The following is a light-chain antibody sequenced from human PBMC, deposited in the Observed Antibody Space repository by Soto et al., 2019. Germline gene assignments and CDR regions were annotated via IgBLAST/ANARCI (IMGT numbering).Light chain of an antibody. Sequence: DVQMSQSPSSLSASVGDRVTITCRASQGISRWLAWYQMKAGKAPRVLIYGASSLQSGVPSRFSGSGSGTDFTLTISSLQPEDFATYYCQQANSFPITFGQGTRLEIK. CDR2: GAS. J-gene: IGKJ5*01. V-gene: IGKV1-12*01. CDR1: QGISRW. CDR3: QQANSFPIT.